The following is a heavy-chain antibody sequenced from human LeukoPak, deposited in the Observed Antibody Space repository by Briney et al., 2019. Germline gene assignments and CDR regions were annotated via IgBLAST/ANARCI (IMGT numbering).Heavy chain of an antibody. J-gene: IGHJ4*02. Sequence: SQTLSLTCTVSGGPITSGSYFWSWIRQPAGKGLEWIGRIYTSGSTNYNPSLKSRVTISVDTSKNQFSLKLNSVTAADTAVYYCARVQSSSGWDYYFDYWGQGTLVTVSS. V-gene: IGHV4-61*02. CDR1: GGPITSGSYF. CDR3: ARVQSSSGWDYYFDY. CDR2: IYTSGST. D-gene: IGHD6-19*01.